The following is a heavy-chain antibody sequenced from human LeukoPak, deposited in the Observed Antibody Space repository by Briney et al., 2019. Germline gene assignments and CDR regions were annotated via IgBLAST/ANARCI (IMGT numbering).Heavy chain of an antibody. D-gene: IGHD5-24*01. CDR2: IKEDGSEK. CDR1: GFTFPTFW. CDR3: ARMQMDTGYRPFDI. V-gene: IGHV3-7*01. Sequence: GGSLRLSCAASGFTFPTFWMAWVRQAPGKGLEWVAKIKEDGSEKDYVDSVKGRFTIYRDNAKNSLHLQMNYLRAEDTAVYYCARMQMDTGYRPFDIWGQGTMVAASS. J-gene: IGHJ3*02.